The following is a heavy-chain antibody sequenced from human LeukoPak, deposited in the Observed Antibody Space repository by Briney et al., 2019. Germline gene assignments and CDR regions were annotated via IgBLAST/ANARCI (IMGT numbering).Heavy chain of an antibody. D-gene: IGHD5-12*01. CDR3: AREWLHEHGPYYFDY. V-gene: IGHV1-18*01. CDR2: ISAYNGNT. J-gene: IGHJ4*02. CDR1: GGTFSSYA. Sequence: GASVKVSCKASGGTFSSYAISWVRQAPGQGLEWMGWISAYNGNTNYAQKLQGRVTMTTDTSTSTAYMELRSLRSDDTAVYYCAREWLHEHGPYYFDYWGQGTLVTVSS.